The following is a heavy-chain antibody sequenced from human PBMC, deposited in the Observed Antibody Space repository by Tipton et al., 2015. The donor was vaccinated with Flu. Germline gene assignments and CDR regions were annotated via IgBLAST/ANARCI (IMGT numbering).Heavy chain of an antibody. CDR3: ARGPGRRGNWFDP. Sequence: QLVQSGAEVKKPGASVKVSCKASGYTFTAYYMHWIRQAPGQGLEWMGWIDPNSGGTNYAQRFQGRVTMTRDTSISTAYMELSSLRSEDTAVYYCARGPGRRGNWFDPWGQGTLVTVSS. D-gene: IGHD1-1*01. CDR2: IDPNSGGT. V-gene: IGHV1-2*02. J-gene: IGHJ5*02. CDR1: GYTFTAYY.